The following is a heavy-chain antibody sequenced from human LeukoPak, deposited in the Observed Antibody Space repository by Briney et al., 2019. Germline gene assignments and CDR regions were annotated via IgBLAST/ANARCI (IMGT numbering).Heavy chain of an antibody. Sequence: GASVKVSCKASGYTFTGYYMHWVRQAPGQGLEWMGWIKPNSGGTNYAQKFQGRVTMTRDTSISTAYMELSRLRSDDTAVYYCASRVSDYGSGSFESDAFDIWGQGTMVTVSS. J-gene: IGHJ3*02. CDR2: IKPNSGGT. V-gene: IGHV1-2*02. D-gene: IGHD3-10*01. CDR3: ASRVSDYGSGSFESDAFDI. CDR1: GYTFTGYY.